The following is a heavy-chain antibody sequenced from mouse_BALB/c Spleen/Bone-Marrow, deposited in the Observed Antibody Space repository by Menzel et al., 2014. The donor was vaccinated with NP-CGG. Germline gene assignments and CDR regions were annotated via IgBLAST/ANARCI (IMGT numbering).Heavy chain of an antibody. CDR3: ARVTTDWYFDV. D-gene: IGHD1-1*01. V-gene: IGHV1-20*02. CDR2: INPYNGDT. Sequence: VQLQQPGPELVKPGASVEISCKASGYSFTGYFMNWVMQSHGKSLEWIGRINPYNGDTFYNQKFKGKATLTVDKSSSTAHMELRSLASEDSAVYYCARVTTDWYFDVWGAGTTVTVSS. CDR1: GYSFTGYF. J-gene: IGHJ1*01.